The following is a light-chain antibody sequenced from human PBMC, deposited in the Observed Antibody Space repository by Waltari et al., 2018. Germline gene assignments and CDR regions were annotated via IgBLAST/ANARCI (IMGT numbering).Light chain of an antibody. CDR2: RAS. CDR3: QQHGTLPAT. Sequence: EIVLTQSPGTASLSPGERVTLSCSASQSVGSSSLAWYQQKPGQAPRLVIYRASRRATCSPDRFSGSGSGTDFSLTISRLEPEDFAVYYCQQHGTLPATFGQGTKVEIK. CDR1: QSVGSSS. V-gene: IGKV3-20*01. J-gene: IGKJ1*01.